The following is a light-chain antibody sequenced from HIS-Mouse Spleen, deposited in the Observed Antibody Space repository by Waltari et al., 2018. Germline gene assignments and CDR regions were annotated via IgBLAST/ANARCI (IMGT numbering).Light chain of an antibody. CDR2: AAS. CDR1: QGISSY. CDR3: QQLNSYPPP. V-gene: IGKV1-9*01. Sequence: DIQLTQSPSFLSASVGDRVTITCRASQGISSYLAWYQKKTGKAPKLLIYAASTLQSGVHSRFSGSASGTKFTLTISSLQPEDFATYYCQQLNSYPPPFGQGTKVEIK. J-gene: IGKJ1*01.